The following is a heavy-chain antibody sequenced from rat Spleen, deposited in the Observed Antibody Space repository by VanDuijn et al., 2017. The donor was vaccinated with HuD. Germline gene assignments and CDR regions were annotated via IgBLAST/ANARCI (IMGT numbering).Heavy chain of an antibody. J-gene: IGHJ3*01. CDR3: ALRYYGYTYDWFAY. CDR2: ISSNGRDT. V-gene: IGHV5-25*01. D-gene: IGHD1-9*01. CDR1: GFTFSDYY. Sequence: EVQLVESGGGLVQPGRSLKLSCAASGFTFSDYYMAWVRQGPTEGLEWVATISSNGRDTYYRDSVRGRFTISRDYAQNTVYLQMNSLRSEDTATYYCALRYYGYTYDWFAYWGQGTLVTVSS.